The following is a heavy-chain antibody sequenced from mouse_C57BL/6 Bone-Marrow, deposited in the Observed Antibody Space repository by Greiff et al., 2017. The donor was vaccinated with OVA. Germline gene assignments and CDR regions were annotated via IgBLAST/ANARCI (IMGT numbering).Heavy chain of an antibody. CDR2: INAGSGGT. CDR3: ARSPAYYSNYEGSY. V-gene: IGHV1-54*01. CDR1: GYAFTNYL. D-gene: IGHD2-5*01. J-gene: IGHJ3*01. Sequence: VQLVESGAELVRPGTSVKVSCKASGYAFTNYLIEWVKQRPGQGLEWIGVINAGSGGTNYKEKFKGKATMTAYKSSSTAYLQISSLTSEGSAVYVCARSPAYYSNYEGSYWGQGTLVTVSA.